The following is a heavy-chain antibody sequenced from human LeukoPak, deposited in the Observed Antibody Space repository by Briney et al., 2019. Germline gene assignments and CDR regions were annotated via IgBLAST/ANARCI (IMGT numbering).Heavy chain of an antibody. V-gene: IGHV3-9*01. CDR3: AKAVAAPGAFDI. D-gene: IGHD6-19*01. CDR2: IRWDSNSI. Sequence: GGSLRLSCAASGFTFDQSAMHSVRQAQGKGLEWVSGIRWDSNSIIYADSVKGRFTISRDNAKNSLYLQMNSLRADDTALYYCAKAVAAPGAFDIWGQGTVVTVSS. CDR1: GFTFDQSA. J-gene: IGHJ3*02.